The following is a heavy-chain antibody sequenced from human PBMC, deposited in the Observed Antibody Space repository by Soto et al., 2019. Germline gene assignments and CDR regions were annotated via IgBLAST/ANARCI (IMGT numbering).Heavy chain of an antibody. J-gene: IGHJ5*02. D-gene: IGHD2-2*01. Sequence: QEHLVASGGGVLQPGTSLRLSCAASGFSFSKYGMHWVRQVPGKGLEWVAFVSSDGNNKYYGDSVKGRFTISRDNSKNMVFLQVDSLRVDDTAVYYCAKDRVIQLLPIWPDPWGQGTLVTVSS. CDR1: GFSFSKYG. CDR2: VSSDGNNK. V-gene: IGHV3-30*18. CDR3: AKDRVIQLLPIWPDP.